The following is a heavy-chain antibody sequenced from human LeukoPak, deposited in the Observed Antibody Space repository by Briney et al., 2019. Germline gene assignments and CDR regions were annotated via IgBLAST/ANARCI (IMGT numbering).Heavy chain of an antibody. CDR1: GFTFRSYA. Sequence: GGSLRLSCAASGFTFRSYAMHWVRQAPGKGLEWVAVISYDGSNKYYADSVKGRFAISRDNSKNTLYLQMNSLRAEDTAVYYCAKDYRLGDGYNYVDDAFDIWGQGTMVTVSS. J-gene: IGHJ3*02. CDR2: ISYDGSNK. D-gene: IGHD5-24*01. V-gene: IGHV3-30*09. CDR3: AKDYRLGDGYNYVDDAFDI.